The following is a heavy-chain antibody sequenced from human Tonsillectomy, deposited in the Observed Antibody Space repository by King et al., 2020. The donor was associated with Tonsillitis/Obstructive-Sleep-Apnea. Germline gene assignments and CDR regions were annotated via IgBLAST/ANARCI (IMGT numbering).Heavy chain of an antibody. Sequence: VQLVESGGGVVQPGGSLRLSCAASGFTFDDYAMHWVRQAPGKGLEWVSLISGDGGSTYYADSVKGRFTISRDNSKNSLYLQMNSLRTEDTALYYCIEGNYFDYWGQGTLVTVSS. J-gene: IGHJ4*02. V-gene: IGHV3-43*02. D-gene: IGHD3-10*01. CDR1: GFTFDDYA. CDR2: ISGDGGST. CDR3: IEGNYFDY.